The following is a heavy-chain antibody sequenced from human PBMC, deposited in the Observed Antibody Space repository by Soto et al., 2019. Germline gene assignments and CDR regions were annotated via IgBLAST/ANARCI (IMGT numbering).Heavy chain of an antibody. D-gene: IGHD6-19*01. CDR2: SSASGRSR. Sequence: GGSLRLSCVASGIEFSNYAMSWVRQALGKGLEWVSISSASGRSRYHADSVKGRFTISRDNSKNTLYLHMTNLRAEDTAVYYCAKDGNWLDVYFDVWGQGTPVTVSS. V-gene: IGHV3-23*01. CDR1: GIEFSNYA. CDR3: AKDGNWLDVYFDV. J-gene: IGHJ4*02.